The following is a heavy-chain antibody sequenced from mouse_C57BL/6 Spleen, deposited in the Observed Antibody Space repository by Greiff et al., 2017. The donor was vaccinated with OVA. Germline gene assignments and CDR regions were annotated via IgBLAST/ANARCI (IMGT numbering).Heavy chain of an antibody. J-gene: IGHJ2*01. CDR2: ISSGGSYT. D-gene: IGHD1-1*01. CDR3: ARQTVYYFDY. V-gene: IGHV5-6*01. CDR1: GFTFSSYG. Sequence: EVKLVESGGDLVKPGGSLKLSCAASGFTFSSYGMSWVRQTPDKRLEWVATISSGGSYTYSPDSVKGRFTISRDNAKNTLYLQMSSLKSEDTAMYYCARQTVYYFDYWGQGTTLTVSS.